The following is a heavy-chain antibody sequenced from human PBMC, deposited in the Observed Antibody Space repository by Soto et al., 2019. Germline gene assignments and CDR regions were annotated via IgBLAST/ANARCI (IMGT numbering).Heavy chain of an antibody. CDR3: AKDIWYSGNYYFDY. CDR1: GYSFTNYA. V-gene: IGHV1-3*01. D-gene: IGHD1-26*01. CDR2: INAGNGKT. J-gene: IGHJ4*02. Sequence: GASVKVSCKASGYSFTNYAMQWVRQSPGQRLEWMGWINAGNGKTKYSQNFQGRVTITRDTSASTAYMELSSLRSEDTAVYYCAKDIWYSGNYYFDYWGQGTLVTVSS.